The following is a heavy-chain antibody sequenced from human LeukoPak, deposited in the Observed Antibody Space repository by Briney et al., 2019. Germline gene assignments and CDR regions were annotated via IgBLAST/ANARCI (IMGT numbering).Heavy chain of an antibody. CDR2: ISAYNGNT. D-gene: IGHD6-19*01. V-gene: IGHV1-18*01. Sequence: ASVKVSCKASGYTFTSYGISWVRQAPGQGLEWMGWISAYNGNTNYAQKLQGRVTMTTDTSTSTAYMELSSLRSEDTAVYYCAREDSSGWYYDYWGQGTLVTVSS. J-gene: IGHJ4*02. CDR3: AREDSSGWYYDY. CDR1: GYTFTSYG.